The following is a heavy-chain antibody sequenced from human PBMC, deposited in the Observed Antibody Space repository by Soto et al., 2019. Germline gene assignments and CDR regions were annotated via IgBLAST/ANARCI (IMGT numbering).Heavy chain of an antibody. Sequence: SVKVSCKASGFTFPSSAMQWVRQARGQRLEWIGWIVVGSGNTNYAQKFQERVTITRDMSTSTAYMELSSLRSEDTAVYYCAAADDFWSGYYQPDYWGQGTLVTVSS. V-gene: IGHV1-58*02. D-gene: IGHD3-3*01. CDR2: IVVGSGNT. CDR3: AAADDFWSGYYQPDY. CDR1: GFTFPSSA. J-gene: IGHJ4*02.